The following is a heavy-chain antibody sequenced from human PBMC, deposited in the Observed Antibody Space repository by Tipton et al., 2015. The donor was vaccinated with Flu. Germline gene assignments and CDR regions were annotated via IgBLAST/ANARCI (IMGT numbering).Heavy chain of an antibody. CDR1: GFKFSDYW. CDR3: ARDVGRQGTVQFDP. V-gene: IGHV3-7*01. J-gene: IGHJ5*02. CDR2: IKQGGSET. D-gene: IGHD1-26*01. Sequence: SLRLSCATSGFKFSDYWMTWLRQAPGKGLEWVANIKQGGSETYYVDSVKGRFTISRDDAKDSLYLTMNSLTAEDTAVYYCARDVGRQGTVQFDPWGQGALVAVSS.